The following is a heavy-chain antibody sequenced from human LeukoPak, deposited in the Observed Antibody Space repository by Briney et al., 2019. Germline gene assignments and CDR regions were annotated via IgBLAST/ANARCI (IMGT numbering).Heavy chain of an antibody. D-gene: IGHD4-17*01. CDR3: AKEEGFGDYGDYDPLDY. CDR1: GFTFSSYA. J-gene: IGHJ4*02. CDR2: ISGSGGST. Sequence: GGSLRLSCAASGFTFSSYAMSWVRQAPGKGLEWVSGISGSGGSTYYADSVKGRFTISRDNSKNTLYLQMNSLRAEDTAVYYCAKEEGFGDYGDYDPLDYWGQGTLVTVSS. V-gene: IGHV3-23*01.